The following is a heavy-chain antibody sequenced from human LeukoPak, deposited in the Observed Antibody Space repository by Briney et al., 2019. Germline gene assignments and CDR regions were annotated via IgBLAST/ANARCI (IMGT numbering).Heavy chain of an antibody. J-gene: IGHJ4*02. Sequence: TGGSLRLSCAASGFTFCSYSMNWVRHAPGEGLEWVSPISSRSSYIYDADSVKGRFAIYRDNAKTSLYLQMNSLRAEDTAVYYCARGSSTHGEYYFDYWGQGTLVTVSS. CDR3: ARGSSTHGEYYFDY. CDR2: ISSRSSYI. V-gene: IGHV3-21*01. D-gene: IGHD2-2*01. CDR1: GFTFCSYS.